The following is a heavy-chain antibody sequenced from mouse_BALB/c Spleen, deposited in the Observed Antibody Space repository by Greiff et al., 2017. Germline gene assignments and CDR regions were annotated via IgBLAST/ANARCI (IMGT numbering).Heavy chain of an antibody. Sequence: EVQGVESGPGLVKPSQTVSLTCTVTGISITTGNYRWSWIRQFPGNKLEWIGYIYYSGTITYNPSLTSRTTITRDTSKNQFFLEMNSLTAEDTATNYCAANYDGSSYEDYWGQGTTLTVSS. J-gene: IGHJ2*01. CDR2: IYYSGTI. CDR1: GISITTGNYR. D-gene: IGHD1-1*01. CDR3: AANYDGSSYEDY. V-gene: IGHV3-5*02.